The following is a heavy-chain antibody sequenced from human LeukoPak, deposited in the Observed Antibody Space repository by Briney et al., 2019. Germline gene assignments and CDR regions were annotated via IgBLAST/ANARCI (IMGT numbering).Heavy chain of an antibody. J-gene: IGHJ4*02. CDR2: IYSGGST. Sequence: GGSLRLSCAASGFTVSSNYMSWVRQAPGKGLEWVSVIYSGGSTYYADSVKGRFTISRDNSKNTLYLQMNRLRAEDTAVYYCARASIAAAGCYFDYWGQGTLVTVSS. D-gene: IGHD6-13*01. V-gene: IGHV3-53*01. CDR1: GFTVSSNY. CDR3: ARASIAAAGCYFDY.